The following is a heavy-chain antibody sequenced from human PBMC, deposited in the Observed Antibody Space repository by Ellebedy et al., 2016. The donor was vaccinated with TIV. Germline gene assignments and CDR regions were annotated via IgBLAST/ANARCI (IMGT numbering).Heavy chain of an antibody. D-gene: IGHD6-13*01. Sequence: MPSETLSLTCTVSGGSISSYYWSWIRQPPGKGLEWIGYVFYSGSTYYNPSLKSRVTISVDTSKNQFSLKLSSVTAADTAVYYCARYSYSSSWYQVQAEFKAFDYWGQGTLVTVSS. J-gene: IGHJ4*02. V-gene: IGHV4-59*04. CDR1: GGSISSYY. CDR3: ARYSYSSSWYQVQAEFKAFDY. CDR2: VFYSGST.